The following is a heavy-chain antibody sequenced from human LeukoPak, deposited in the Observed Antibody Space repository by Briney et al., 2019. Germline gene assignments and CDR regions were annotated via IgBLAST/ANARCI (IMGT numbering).Heavy chain of an antibody. CDR3: AREGYSSSSVGDY. J-gene: IGHJ4*02. V-gene: IGHV1-2*02. CDR2: INPNSGGT. D-gene: IGHD6-6*01. Sequence: ASVKVSCKASGYTFTGYYMHWVRQAPGQGLEWMGWINPNSGGTNYAQKFQGRVTMTRDTSISTAYMELSRLRSDDTAVYYCAREGYSSSSVGDYWGQGTLVTVSS. CDR1: GYTFTGYY.